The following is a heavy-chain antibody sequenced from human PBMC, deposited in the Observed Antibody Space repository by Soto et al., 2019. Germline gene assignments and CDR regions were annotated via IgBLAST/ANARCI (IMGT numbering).Heavy chain of an antibody. Sequence: QVQLVESGGGVIQPGRSLRLSCAASGFTFSNYAMHWVRQAPGKGLEWVAAILSDEINKYSADSLKGRFTISRDNYKNTLYLQMNSLRPEDKDVSYCAIIATSGGGDAFDIWGQGTMVTVSS. CDR1: GFTFSNYA. V-gene: IGHV3-30-3*01. CDR3: AIIATSGGGDAFDI. D-gene: IGHD6-13*01. J-gene: IGHJ3*02. CDR2: ILSDEINK.